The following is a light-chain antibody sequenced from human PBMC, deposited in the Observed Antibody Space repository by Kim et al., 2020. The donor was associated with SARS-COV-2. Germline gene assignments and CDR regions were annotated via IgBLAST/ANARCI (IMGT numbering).Light chain of an antibody. CDR3: QQHNGWPLT. CDR1: QSLGSF. CDR2: HIS. J-gene: IGKJ4*01. Sequence: SVAPGEPAPLSCKASQSLGSFVAWYQQKPGQAPRLLLHHISPRATGVPARFSGSGSGTEFSLTISSLESADSAVYYCQQHNGWPLTFGGGTKLEIK. V-gene: IGKV3-15*01.